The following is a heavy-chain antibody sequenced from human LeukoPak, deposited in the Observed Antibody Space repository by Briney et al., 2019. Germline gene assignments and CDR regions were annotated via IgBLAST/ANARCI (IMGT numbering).Heavy chain of an antibody. Sequence: GASVKVSFKSSVCTFTSYGLDWVGQAPGQGLEWMGWISAYNGNTKYAQKFQGRVTVTTDTSTRTAYMELTSLRSDDTAVYYCAILRVWSNEAWDNWGQGTMVTVSS. CDR1: VCTFTSYG. D-gene: IGHD1-1*01. V-gene: IGHV1-18*01. CDR3: AILRVWSNEAWDN. CDR2: ISAYNGNT. J-gene: IGHJ3*01.